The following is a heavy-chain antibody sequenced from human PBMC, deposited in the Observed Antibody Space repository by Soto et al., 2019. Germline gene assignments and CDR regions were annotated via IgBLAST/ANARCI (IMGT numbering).Heavy chain of an antibody. V-gene: IGHV3-74*01. CDR2: IGPDGSNI. Sequence: EVQLVESGGGLVQPGGSLRLSCAASGFIFSSHWMHWVRQAPGKGLVGVSHIGPDGSNIWEADSVQGRFTISRDNARNRLYLQMDSLRAEDTAVYYCARAPGTYYYGMDVWGPGATVTVSS. D-gene: IGHD3-10*01. J-gene: IGHJ6*02. CDR3: ARAPGTYYYGMDV. CDR1: GFIFSSHW.